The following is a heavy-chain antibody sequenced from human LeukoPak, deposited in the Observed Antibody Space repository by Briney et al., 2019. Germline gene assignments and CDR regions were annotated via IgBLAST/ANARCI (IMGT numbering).Heavy chain of an antibody. Sequence: PGGSLRLSCAASGFTFSSYAMSWVRQAPGKGLEWVSAISGSGGSTNYADSVKGRFTISRDNSKNTLYLQIDSLRAEDTAVYFCAKGIYRASSNYYYGMDVWGQGTTVTVSS. CDR3: AKGIYRASSNYYYGMDV. D-gene: IGHD5-18*01. CDR2: ISGSGGST. CDR1: GFTFSSYA. J-gene: IGHJ6*02. V-gene: IGHV3-23*01.